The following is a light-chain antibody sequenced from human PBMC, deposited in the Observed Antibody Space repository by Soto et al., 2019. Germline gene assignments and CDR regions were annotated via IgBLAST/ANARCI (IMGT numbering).Light chain of an antibody. CDR1: QSISIY. CDR2: SAS. Sequence: DIQMTQSPASLSASVGDSVTITCRTSQSISIYLNWYQKKPGRAPQLLIYSASNLQGGVPSRFSGSGSGTDFALTITSLQPEDFGTYYCQQSYSTPHFTFGPGTKVEIK. V-gene: IGKV1-39*01. CDR3: QQSYSTPHFT. J-gene: IGKJ3*01.